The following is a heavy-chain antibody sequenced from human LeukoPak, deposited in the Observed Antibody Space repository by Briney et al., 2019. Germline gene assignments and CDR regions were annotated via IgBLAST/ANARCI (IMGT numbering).Heavy chain of an antibody. Sequence: GGSLRLSCAASGFTFSSYGMHWVRQAPGKGLEWVAFIRYDGSNKYYADSVKGRFTISRDNSKNTLYLQMNSLRAEDTAVYYCVKDRYSNYDYFDYWGQGTLVTVSS. CDR1: GFTFSSYG. CDR3: VKDRYSNYDYFDY. J-gene: IGHJ4*02. V-gene: IGHV3-30*02. D-gene: IGHD4-11*01. CDR2: IRYDGSNK.